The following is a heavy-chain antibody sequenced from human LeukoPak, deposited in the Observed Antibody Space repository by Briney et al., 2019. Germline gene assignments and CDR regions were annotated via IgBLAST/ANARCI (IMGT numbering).Heavy chain of an antibody. CDR1: SGSISRSYYY. Sequence: KPSETLSLTCTVSSGSISRSYYYWGWIRQPPGKGLEWVGSVYYSGNTFYSPSLKSRVTISVDTSKNQFSLKLSSVTAADTAVYFCARQNYGSAPLRYWGQGTLVTVSS. CDR2: VYYSGNT. CDR3: ARQNYGSAPLRY. D-gene: IGHD3-10*01. V-gene: IGHV4-39*01. J-gene: IGHJ4*02.